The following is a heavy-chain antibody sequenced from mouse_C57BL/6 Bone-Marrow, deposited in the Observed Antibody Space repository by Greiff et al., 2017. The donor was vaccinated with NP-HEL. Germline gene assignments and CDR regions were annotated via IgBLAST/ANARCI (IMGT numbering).Heavy chain of an antibody. Sequence: EVMLVESGGDLVKPGGSLKLSCAASGFTFSSYGMSWVRQTPDKRLEWVATISSGGSYTYYPDSVKGRFTISRDNAKNTLYLQMSSLKSEDTAMYYCARPLLLAMDYWGQVTSVTVSS. CDR3: ARPLLLAMDY. CDR2: ISSGGSYT. D-gene: IGHD2-3*01. V-gene: IGHV5-6*02. CDR1: GFTFSSYG. J-gene: IGHJ4*01.